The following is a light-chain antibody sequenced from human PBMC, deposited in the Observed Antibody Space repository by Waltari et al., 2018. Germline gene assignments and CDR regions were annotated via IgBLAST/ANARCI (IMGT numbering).Light chain of an antibody. J-gene: IGLJ2*01. Sequence: GSPGQSVTISCTGTSTDIGVYNYVSWYQQHPGKAPKLLIYEVTERPSGVPDRFSGSKSGNTDSLTVSGLQGEDEADYYCASFAGSNNLFGGGTKLTVL. V-gene: IGLV2-8*01. CDR3: ASFAGSNNL. CDR2: EVT. CDR1: STDIGVYNY.